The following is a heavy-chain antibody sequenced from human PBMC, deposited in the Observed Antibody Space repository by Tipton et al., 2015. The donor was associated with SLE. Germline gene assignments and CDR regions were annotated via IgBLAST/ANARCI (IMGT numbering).Heavy chain of an antibody. V-gene: IGHV4-39*01. CDR1: GGSISSSSYY. Sequence: TLSLTCTVSGGSISSSSYYWGWIRQPPGKGLEWIGSIYYSGSTYYNPSLKSRVTISVDTSKNQFSLKLNSVTAADTAVYYCVRRGGAFSPFDSWGQGTLVTVSS. J-gene: IGHJ4*02. CDR3: VRRGGAFSPFDS. CDR2: IYYSGST. D-gene: IGHD1-26*01.